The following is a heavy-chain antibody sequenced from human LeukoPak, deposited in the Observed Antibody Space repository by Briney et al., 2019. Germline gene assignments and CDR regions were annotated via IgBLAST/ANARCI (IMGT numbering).Heavy chain of an antibody. CDR2: INPHSGAT. CDR3: ARDGACSSTSCQNFDY. Sequence: GASVKVSCKASGYTFTGYYIHWVRQAPGQGLEWMGWINPHSGATNYVQKFQGRVTMTRDTSISTAYMELSRLRSDDTSVYCCARDGACSSTSCQNFDYWGQGTLVTVSS. D-gene: IGHD2-2*01. V-gene: IGHV1-2*02. J-gene: IGHJ4*02. CDR1: GYTFTGYY.